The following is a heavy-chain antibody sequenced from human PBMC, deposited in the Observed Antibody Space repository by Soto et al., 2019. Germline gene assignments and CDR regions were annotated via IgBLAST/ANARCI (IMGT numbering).Heavy chain of an antibody. J-gene: IGHJ5*02. CDR3: ARDLCRDQLLSYPVWFDP. V-gene: IGHV1-8*01. CDR1: GYTFTSYD. Sequence: ASVKVSCKASGYTFTSYDINWVRQATGQGLEWMGWMNPNSGNTGYAQKFQGRVTMTRNTSISTAYMELSSLRSEDTAVYYCARDLCRDQLLSYPVWFDPWGQGTLVTVSS. D-gene: IGHD2-2*01. CDR2: MNPNSGNT.